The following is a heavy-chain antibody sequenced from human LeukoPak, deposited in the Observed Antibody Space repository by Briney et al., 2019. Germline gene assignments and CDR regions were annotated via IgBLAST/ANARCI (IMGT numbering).Heavy chain of an antibody. Sequence: PGRSLRLSCAASGFTFDDYAMHWVRQAPGKGLEWVSLISWDGGSTYYADSVKGRFTISRDNSKNSLYLQMNSLRTEDTALYYCAKDMGVSRITIFGVVLQYYGMDVWGQGTTVTVSS. V-gene: IGHV3-43*01. J-gene: IGHJ6*02. D-gene: IGHD3-3*01. CDR3: AKDMGVSRITIFGVVLQYYGMDV. CDR2: ISWDGGST. CDR1: GFTFDDYA.